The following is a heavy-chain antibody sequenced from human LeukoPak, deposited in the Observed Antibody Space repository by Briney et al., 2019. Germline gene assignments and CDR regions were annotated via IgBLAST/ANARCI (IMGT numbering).Heavy chain of an antibody. V-gene: IGHV3-23*01. Sequence: GGSLRLSCAASGFRFSDFTMTWVRQAPGKGPEWVSAIGGRGGSTYYADSVGGRFTISRDNSKDMVYLQMNSLKVEDTATYYCGKEGGAWGQGTKVTVSS. CDR3: GKEGGA. CDR1: GFRFSDFT. J-gene: IGHJ5*02. D-gene: IGHD3-16*01. CDR2: IGGRGGST.